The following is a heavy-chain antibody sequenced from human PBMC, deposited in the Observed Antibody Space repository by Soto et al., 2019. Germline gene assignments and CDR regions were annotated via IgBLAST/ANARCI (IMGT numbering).Heavy chain of an antibody. J-gene: IGHJ5*02. CDR2: INHSGST. CDR3: ASQSTYFSGLNWFDP. Sequence: QVQLQQWGAGLLKPSETLSLTCAVYGGSFSGYYWSWIRQPPGKGLEWIGEINHSGSTNDNPSLKSRVTISVDTTKSRVSLKLSSVTAAVTAADYCASQSTYFSGLNWFDPWGQGTLVTFSS. CDR1: GGSFSGYY. D-gene: IGHD3-10*01. V-gene: IGHV4-34*01.